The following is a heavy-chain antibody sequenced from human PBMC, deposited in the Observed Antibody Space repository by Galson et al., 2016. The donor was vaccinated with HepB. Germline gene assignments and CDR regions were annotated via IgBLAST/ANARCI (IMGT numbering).Heavy chain of an antibody. CDR2: ISGYSGNI. CDR3: ASPLSQEVFGVVNGVLSYNDAMDV. D-gene: IGHD3-3*01. Sequence: SVKVSCKASGYTFSDYGISWVRQAPGQGLEWVGWISGYSGNIEYAQKFQGRVTLTTSTSTDYMELSSLRPEDTAVYYCASPLSQEVFGVVNGVLSYNDAMDVWGQGTTVTVSS. J-gene: IGHJ6*02. CDR1: GYTFSDYG. V-gene: IGHV1-18*01.